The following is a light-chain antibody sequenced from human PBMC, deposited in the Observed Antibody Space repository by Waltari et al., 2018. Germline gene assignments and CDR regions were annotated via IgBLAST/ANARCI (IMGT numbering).Light chain of an antibody. CDR2: GSS. J-gene: IGKJ2*01. CDR1: QSVSSNY. CDR3: QQHTGSPPAYT. V-gene: IGKV3-20*01. Sequence: PGERATLSCRPSQSVSSNYLAWYQQIPGQAPRPLLYGSSIRATGSPDRFSGRGSGTDFTLTISRLEPEDFAVYYCQQHTGSPPAYTFGQGTKLEIK.